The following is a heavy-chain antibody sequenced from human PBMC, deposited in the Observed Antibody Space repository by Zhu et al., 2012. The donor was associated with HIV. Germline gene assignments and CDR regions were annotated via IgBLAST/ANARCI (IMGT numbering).Heavy chain of an antibody. Sequence: QVQLQESGPRLVKPSETLSLTCIVSGGSISSSSYYWGWIRQPPEKGLEWIGSIYYSGSTYYNSSLKSRATISVDTSKNQFSLNLNSVTAADTAVYYCARLPSRPADPFDYWGQGTLVTVSS. CDR1: GGSISSSSYY. CDR3: ARLPSRPADPFDY. CDR2: IYYSGST. V-gene: IGHV4-39*01. D-gene: IGHD6-19*01. J-gene: IGHJ4*02.